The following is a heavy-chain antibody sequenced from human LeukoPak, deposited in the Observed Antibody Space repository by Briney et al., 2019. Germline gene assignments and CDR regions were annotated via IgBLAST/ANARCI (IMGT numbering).Heavy chain of an antibody. Sequence: GGSLRLSRAASGFTFSSYGMHWVRQAPGKGLEWVAFIRYDGSNKYYADSVKGRFTISRDNSKNTLYLQMNSLRAEDTAVYYCAKDGGYNYGYDFDYWGQGTLVTVSS. CDR3: AKDGGYNYGYDFDY. CDR1: GFTFSSYG. D-gene: IGHD5-18*01. CDR2: IRYDGSNK. V-gene: IGHV3-30*02. J-gene: IGHJ4*02.